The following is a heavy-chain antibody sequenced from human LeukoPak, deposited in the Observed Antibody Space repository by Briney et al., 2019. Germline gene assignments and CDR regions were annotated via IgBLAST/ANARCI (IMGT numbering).Heavy chain of an antibody. CDR2: INPSGGST. V-gene: IGHV1-46*01. CDR3: ARDQSPYYYDSSGYSALSY. J-gene: IGHJ4*02. D-gene: IGHD3-22*01. Sequence: ASVKVSCKASGYTFTGYYMHWVRQAPGQGLEWMGIINPSGGSTSYAQRFQGRVTMTRDMSTSTVYMELSSLRSEDTAVYYCARDQSPYYYDSSGYSALSYWGQGTLVTVSS. CDR1: GYTFTGYY.